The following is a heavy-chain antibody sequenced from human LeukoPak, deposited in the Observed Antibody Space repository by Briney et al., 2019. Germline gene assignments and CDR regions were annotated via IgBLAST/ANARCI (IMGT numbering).Heavy chain of an antibody. CDR2: IYHSGST. CDR3: ARDYDSSGYYYPGAFDI. V-gene: IGHV4-38-2*02. J-gene: IGHJ3*02. CDR1: GGSISSYY. Sequence: NPSETLSLTCTVSGGSISSYYWSWIRQPPGKGLEWIGSIYHSGSTYYNPSLKSRVTISVDTSKNQFSLKLSSVTAADTAVYYCARDYDSSGYYYPGAFDIWGQGTMVTVSS. D-gene: IGHD3-22*01.